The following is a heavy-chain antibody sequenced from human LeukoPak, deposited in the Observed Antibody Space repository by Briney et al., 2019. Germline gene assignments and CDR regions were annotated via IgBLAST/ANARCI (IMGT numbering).Heavy chain of an antibody. CDR3: ASGRWLQFNDY. D-gene: IGHD5-24*01. Sequence: GGSLRLSCAASGFTFSSCWMHWVRQAPGKGLVWVSRINSDGSSTSYADSVKGRFTISRDNAKNTLYLQMNSLRAEDTAVYYCASGRWLQFNDYWGQGTLVTVSS. J-gene: IGHJ4*02. V-gene: IGHV3-74*01. CDR2: INSDGSST. CDR1: GFTFSSCW.